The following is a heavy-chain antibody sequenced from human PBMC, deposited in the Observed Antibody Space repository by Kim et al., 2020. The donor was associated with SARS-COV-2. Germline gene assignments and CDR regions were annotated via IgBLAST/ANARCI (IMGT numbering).Heavy chain of an antibody. Sequence: SETLSLTCTVSGGSVSSGRYYWSWIRQPPGKGLEWIGYIYYSGSTNYNPSLKSRVTISVDTSKNQFSLKLSSVTAADTAVYYCARDSRMLVRYYGMDVWGQGTTVTVSS. V-gene: IGHV4-61*01. CDR2: IYYSGST. CDR3: ARDSRMLVRYYGMDV. CDR1: GGSVSSGRYY. J-gene: IGHJ6*02. D-gene: IGHD6-13*01.